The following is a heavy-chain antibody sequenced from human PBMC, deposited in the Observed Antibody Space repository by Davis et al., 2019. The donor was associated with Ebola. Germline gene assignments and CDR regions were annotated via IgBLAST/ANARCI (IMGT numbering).Heavy chain of an antibody. J-gene: IGHJ5*02. V-gene: IGHV1-69*13. CDR3: ARDIGLVTPAWFDP. D-gene: IGHD4-23*01. CDR2: IIPIFVTT. CDR1: GGTFSIYA. Sequence: SVKVSCKASGGTFSIYAINWVRQAPGQGLEWMGEIIPIFVTTNYAQKFQGRVTITADESTSTAYMELRSLRSDDTAVYYCARDIGLVTPAWFDPWGQGTLVTVSS.